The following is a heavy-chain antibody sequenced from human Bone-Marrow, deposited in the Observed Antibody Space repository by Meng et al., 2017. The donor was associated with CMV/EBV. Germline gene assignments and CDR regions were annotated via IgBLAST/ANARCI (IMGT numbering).Heavy chain of an antibody. CDR1: GHSISSDYF. V-gene: IGHV4-38-2*01. CDR3: VRHIIVVPARGYGVNV. J-gene: IGHJ6*01. CDR2: INDSGST. Sequence: LRLSCRVSGHSISSDYFWGWVRQPPGKGLEWVGINDSGSTYNNPSLKSRVAISVDTSGTQFSLTLSPVTAADTAVYYCVRHIIVVPARGYGVNVWGQGTTVTGSS. D-gene: IGHD2-2*01.